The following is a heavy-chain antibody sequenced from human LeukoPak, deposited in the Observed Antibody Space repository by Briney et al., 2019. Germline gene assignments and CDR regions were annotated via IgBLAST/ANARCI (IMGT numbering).Heavy chain of an antibody. CDR3: ARAAPRGAFDI. CDR2: IYYSGST. V-gene: IGHV4-39*07. J-gene: IGHJ3*02. CDR1: GGPISSSSYY. D-gene: IGHD3-10*01. Sequence: SETLSLTCTVSGGPISSSSYYWGWIRQPPGKGLEWIGSIYYSGSTYYNPSLKSRVTISVDTSKNQFSLKLSSVTAADTAVYYCARAAPRGAFDIWGQGTMVTVSS.